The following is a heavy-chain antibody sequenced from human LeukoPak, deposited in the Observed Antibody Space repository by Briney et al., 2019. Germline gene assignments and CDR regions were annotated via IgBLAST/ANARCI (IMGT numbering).Heavy chain of an antibody. CDR2: IYTSGST. CDR3: ARENRNSGSGRLVDY. J-gene: IGHJ4*02. CDR1: GGSISSYY. V-gene: IGHV4-4*07. Sequence: PSETLSLTCTVSGGSISSYYWSWIRQPAGKGLEWIGRIYTSGSTNYNPSLKSRVTMSVDTSKNQFSLKLSSVTAADTAVYYCARENRNSGSGRLVDYWGQGTLVTVSS. D-gene: IGHD1-26*01.